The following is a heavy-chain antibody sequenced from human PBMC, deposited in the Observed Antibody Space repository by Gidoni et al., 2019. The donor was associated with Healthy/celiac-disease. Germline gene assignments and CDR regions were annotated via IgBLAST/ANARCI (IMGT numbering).Heavy chain of an antibody. CDR1: GGTFSSYA. Sequence: VQLVQSGAEVKKNGSSEKVSCKADGGTFSSYALSWVRQAPGQGLEWMGGIIPIFGTANYAQTFLGRVTITAYKPTSTASVELSSPRSEDTALYYCARDGCGGSSTSCYSRLYVVIDVCGQGTTVTVSS. CDR2: IIPIFGTA. CDR3: ARDGCGGSSTSCYSRLYVVIDV. J-gene: IGHJ6*02. D-gene: IGHD2-2*01. V-gene: IGHV1-69*06.